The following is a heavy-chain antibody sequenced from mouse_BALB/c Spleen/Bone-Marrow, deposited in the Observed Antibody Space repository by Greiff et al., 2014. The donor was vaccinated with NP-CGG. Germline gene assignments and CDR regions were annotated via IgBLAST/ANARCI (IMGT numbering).Heavy chain of an antibody. J-gene: IGHJ4*01. Sequence: VQLQQSGAELVRPGSSVKISCEASGYAFSSYWMNWVKQRPGQGLEWIGQIYPGDGDTNYNGKFKGKATLTADKSSSTAYMQLSSLTSEDSAVYFCARGVPMDYWGQGTSVTVSS. CDR2: IYPGDGDT. V-gene: IGHV1-80*01. CDR3: ARGVPMDY. CDR1: GYAFSSYW.